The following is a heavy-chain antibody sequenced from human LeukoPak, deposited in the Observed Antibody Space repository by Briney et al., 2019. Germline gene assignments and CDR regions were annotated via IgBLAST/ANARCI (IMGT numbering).Heavy chain of an antibody. Sequence: SETLSLTCTVSGGSISSDGYYWSWIRQHPGKGLEWIRYIYYSGSTYYNPSLKSRVTISVDRSKNQLSLKLSFVTAADTAVYYCAAVHGLAIDYWGQGTLVTVSS. J-gene: IGHJ4*02. CDR1: GGSISSDGYY. D-gene: IGHD6-19*01. CDR3: AAVHGLAIDY. CDR2: IYYSGST. V-gene: IGHV4-31*03.